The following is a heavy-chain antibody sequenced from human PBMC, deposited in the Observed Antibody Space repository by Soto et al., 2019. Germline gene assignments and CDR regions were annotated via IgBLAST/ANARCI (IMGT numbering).Heavy chain of an antibody. CDR1: GASVSSGSYY. Sequence: SETLSLTSNVSGASVSSGSYYWNWIRQPPGKGLEWIGYIYYIGGTNYNPSLKSRVSISVDTSKNQFSLRLSSVTAADTALYYCATETGDTSMDVLGPGTTVTVSS. V-gene: IGHV4-61*01. CDR2: IYYIGGT. CDR3: ATETGDTSMDV. D-gene: IGHD1-26*01. J-gene: IGHJ6*02.